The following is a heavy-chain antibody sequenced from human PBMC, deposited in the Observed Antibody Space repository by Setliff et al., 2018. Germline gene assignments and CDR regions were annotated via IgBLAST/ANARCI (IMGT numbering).Heavy chain of an antibody. V-gene: IGHV4-38-2*02. CDR3: ARDRADSSGYYDY. CDR2: INHSGST. J-gene: IGHJ4*02. D-gene: IGHD3-22*01. CDR1: GYSISSGYY. Sequence: SETLSLTCAVSGYSISSGYYWGWIRQPPGKGLEWIGEINHSGSTNYNPSLKSRVTISVDTSKNQFSLKLSSVTAADTAVYYCARDRADSSGYYDYWGQGTLVTVSS.